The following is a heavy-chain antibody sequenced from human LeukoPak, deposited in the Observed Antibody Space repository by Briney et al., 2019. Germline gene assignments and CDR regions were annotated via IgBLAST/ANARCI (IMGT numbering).Heavy chain of an antibody. V-gene: IGHV3-33*01. CDR1: GFTFSSYG. Sequence: PGGSLRLSCAASGFTFSSYGMHWVRQAPGKGLEWVAVIWYDGSNKYYADSVKGRFTISRDNSKNTLYLQMNSLRAEDTAVYYCAAPLSLGSTGTNDAFDIWGQGTMVTVSS. CDR3: AAPLSLGSTGTNDAFDI. D-gene: IGHD1-14*01. J-gene: IGHJ3*02. CDR2: IWYDGSNK.